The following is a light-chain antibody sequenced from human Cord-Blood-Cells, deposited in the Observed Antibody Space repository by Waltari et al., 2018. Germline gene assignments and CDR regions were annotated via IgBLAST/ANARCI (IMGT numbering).Light chain of an antibody. CDR1: QSVLYSSNNKNY. J-gene: IGKJ2*01. V-gene: IGKV4-1*01. CDR3: QRYYSTPYT. Sequence: DIVMTQSPHSLAVSLGGRATITCKHSQSVLYSSNNKNYLAWYQQKPGQPPKLLIYWASTRESGVPDRFSGSGSGTDFTLTISSLQAEDVAVYYCQRYYSTPYTFGQGTKLEIK. CDR2: WAS.